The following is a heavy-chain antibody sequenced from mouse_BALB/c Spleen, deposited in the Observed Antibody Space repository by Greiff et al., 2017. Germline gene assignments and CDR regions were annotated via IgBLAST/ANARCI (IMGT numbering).Heavy chain of an antibody. CDR3: ARSDMMTVAMDY. CDR2: ISCYNGAT. D-gene: IGHD2-4*01. CDR1: GYSFTGYY. V-gene: IGHV1S34*01. Sequence: LVKTGASVKISCKASGYSFTGYYMHWVKQSHGKSLEWIGYISCYNGATSYNQKFKGKATFTVDTSSSTAYMQFNSLTSEDSAVYYCARSDMMTVAMDYWGQGTSVTVSS. J-gene: IGHJ4*01.